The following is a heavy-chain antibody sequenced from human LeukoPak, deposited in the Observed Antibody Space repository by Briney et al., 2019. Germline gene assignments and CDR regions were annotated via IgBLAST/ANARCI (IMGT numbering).Heavy chain of an antibody. D-gene: IGHD3-10*01. J-gene: IGHJ4*02. CDR2: IIPILSIA. V-gene: IGHV1-69*04. Sequence: SVKVSCKASGCTFSSYDISWVRQAPGQGLEWMGRIIPILSIANYAQKFQGRVTITADKSTSTAYMELNSLRSEDTAVYYCARFLGRWPPHLCFGRWFGESLENWGQGTLVTVSS. CDR1: GCTFSSYD. CDR3: ARFLGRWPPHLCFGRWFGESLEN.